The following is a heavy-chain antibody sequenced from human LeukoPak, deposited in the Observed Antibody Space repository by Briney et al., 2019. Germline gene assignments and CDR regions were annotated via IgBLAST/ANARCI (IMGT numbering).Heavy chain of an antibody. CDR3: ARGWNWFDP. V-gene: IGHV4-59*06. CDR2: IYYSGST. Sequence: GSLRLSCTAPGFTFSSYAIHWIRQAPGKGLEWIGYIYYSGSTYYNPSLKSRVTISVDTSKNQFSLKLSSVTAADTAVYYCARGWNWFDPWGQGTLVTVSS. J-gene: IGHJ5*02. CDR1: GFTFSSYA.